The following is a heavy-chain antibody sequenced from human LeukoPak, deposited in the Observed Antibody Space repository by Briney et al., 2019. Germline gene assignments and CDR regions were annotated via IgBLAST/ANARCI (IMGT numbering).Heavy chain of an antibody. CDR1: GGTFSSYA. CDR2: IIPIFGTA. CDR3: VRGVPGVYFYYYMDV. J-gene: IGHJ6*03. Sequence: SVKVSCKASGGTFSSYAISWVRQAPGQGLEWMGGIIPIFGTANYAQKFQGRVTITADESTSTAYMELSSLRSEDTAVYYCVRGVPGVYFYYYMDVWGKGTTVTVSS. V-gene: IGHV1-69*13. D-gene: IGHD2-8*01.